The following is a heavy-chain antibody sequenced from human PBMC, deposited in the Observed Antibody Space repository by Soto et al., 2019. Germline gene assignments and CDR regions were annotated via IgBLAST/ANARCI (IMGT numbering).Heavy chain of an antibody. CDR1: GFTFSSYA. CDR2: ISGSGGST. Sequence: EVQLLESGGGLVQPGGSLRLSCAASGFTFSSYAMSWVRQAPGKGLEWVSAISGSGGSTYYADSVKGRFTISRDNSKTTLYLQMNRLRAEDTAVYYCATLPYGDYSGGMDVWGQGTTVTVSS. CDR3: ATLPYGDYSGGMDV. D-gene: IGHD4-17*01. V-gene: IGHV3-23*01. J-gene: IGHJ6*02.